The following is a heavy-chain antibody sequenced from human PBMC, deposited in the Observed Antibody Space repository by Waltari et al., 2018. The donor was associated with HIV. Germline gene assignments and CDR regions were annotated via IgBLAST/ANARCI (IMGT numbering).Heavy chain of an antibody. CDR1: GGSISGNVYH. Sequence: QLRLQESGPRLVKPSETLSLTCSVSGGSISGNVYHWGWIRQSPGKGLEWIGSIYYTGNTYYKPSLKRRVTISIDTSKNQFSLRLTSVTAADTAIYYCVAQDYSDSVDWWGQGTLVTVFS. J-gene: IGHJ4*02. CDR3: VAQDYSDSVDW. D-gene: IGHD4-17*01. V-gene: IGHV4-39*07. CDR2: IYYTGNT.